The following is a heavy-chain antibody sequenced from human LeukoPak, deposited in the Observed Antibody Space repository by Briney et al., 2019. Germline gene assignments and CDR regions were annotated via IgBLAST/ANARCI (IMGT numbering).Heavy chain of an antibody. V-gene: IGHV1-69*13. CDR1: GGTFSSYA. J-gene: IGHJ5*02. CDR3: AREGDPGSGYNYGNWLDP. D-gene: IGHD5-24*01. CDR2: IIPIFGTA. Sequence: ASVKVSCKASGGTFSSYAISWVRQAPGQGLEWMGGIIPIFGTANYAQKFQGRVTITADESTSTAYMELSSLRSEDTAVYYCAREGDPGSGYNYGNWLDPWGQGTLVTVSS.